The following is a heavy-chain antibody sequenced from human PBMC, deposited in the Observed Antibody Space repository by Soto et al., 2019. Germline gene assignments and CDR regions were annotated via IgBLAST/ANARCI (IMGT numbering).Heavy chain of an antibody. CDR2: IYSGGST. V-gene: IGHV3-66*01. J-gene: IGHJ4*02. CDR3: ARDPWAADY. CDR1: GFTVSTKY. D-gene: IGHD3-16*01. Sequence: GGSMILSCAASGFTVSTKYRSWVRQAPGKGLEWVSVIYSGGSTFYADSVRGRFTISRDNSKNTVNLQMNSLRAEDTAVYYCARDPWAADYWGQGTLVTVSS.